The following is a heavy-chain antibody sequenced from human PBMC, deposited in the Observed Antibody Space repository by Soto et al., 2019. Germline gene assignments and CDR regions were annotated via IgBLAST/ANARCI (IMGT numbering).Heavy chain of an antibody. CDR2: IYYSGST. Sequence: SETLSLTCTVSGGSISSGGYYWSWIRQHPGKGLEWIGYIYYSGSTYYNPSLKSRVTISVDTSKNQFSLKLSSVTAADTAVYYCARVSPGTWLRRVDYYYYMDVWGKGTTVTVSS. V-gene: IGHV4-31*03. CDR3: ARVSPGTWLRRVDYYYYMDV. D-gene: IGHD5-12*01. J-gene: IGHJ6*03. CDR1: GGSISSGGYY.